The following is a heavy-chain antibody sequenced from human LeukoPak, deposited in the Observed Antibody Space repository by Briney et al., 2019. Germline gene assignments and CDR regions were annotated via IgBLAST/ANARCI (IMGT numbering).Heavy chain of an antibody. CDR1: GDIFRRYG. CDR2: VRPYNGDP. D-gene: IGHD1-1*01. Sequence: ASVKVSCKASGDIFRRYGVTWARQAPGQGPEWMGWVRPYNGDPEYAQKFQGRATMSTDTSTDTSYMELRSLGSDDTAVYYCARPYSANWHPHPYRMDVWGQGTTVIVSS. V-gene: IGHV1-18*04. J-gene: IGHJ6*02. CDR3: ARPYSANWHPHPYRMDV.